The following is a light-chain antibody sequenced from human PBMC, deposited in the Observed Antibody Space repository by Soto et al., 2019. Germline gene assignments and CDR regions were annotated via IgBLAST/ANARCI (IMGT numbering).Light chain of an antibody. Sequence: DIQITQYPSSLSASVSDRVTITCRASQGISNYLAWYQQKPGQAPKILIYHASSLETGVPSRFSGSGSGTEFTLTITSVQPDEFGSYYCQHMRTFGQGTKV. CDR1: QGISNY. V-gene: IGKV1-16*01. J-gene: IGKJ1*01. CDR3: QHMRT. CDR2: HAS.